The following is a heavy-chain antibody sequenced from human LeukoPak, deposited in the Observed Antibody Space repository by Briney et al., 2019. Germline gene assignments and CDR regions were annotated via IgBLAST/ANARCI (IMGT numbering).Heavy chain of an antibody. D-gene: IGHD6-19*01. V-gene: IGHV1-8*01. J-gene: IGHJ4*02. CDR2: MNPNSGNT. CDR3: ARSEGSSGWADDY. CDR1: RYTFTSYD. Sequence: ASVKVSCKASRYTFTSYDINWVRQATGQGLGWMGWMNPNSGNTGDAQKFQGRVTMTRNTSISTAYMELSSLRSEDTAVYYCARSEGSSGWADDYWGQGTLVTVSS.